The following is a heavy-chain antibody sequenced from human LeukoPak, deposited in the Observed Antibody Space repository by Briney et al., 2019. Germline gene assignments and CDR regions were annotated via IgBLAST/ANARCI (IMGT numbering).Heavy chain of an antibody. J-gene: IGHJ4*02. V-gene: IGHV4-34*01. CDR3: ASAKEYYYDSSSPTPGEYYFDY. D-gene: IGHD3-22*01. Sequence: PSETLSLTCAVYGVSFSGYYWSWIRQPPGKGLEWIGEINHSGSTNYNPSLKSRVTISVDTSKNQFSLKLSSVTAADTAVYYCASAKEYYYDSSSPTPGEYYFDYWGQGTLVTVSS. CDR1: GVSFSGYY. CDR2: INHSGST.